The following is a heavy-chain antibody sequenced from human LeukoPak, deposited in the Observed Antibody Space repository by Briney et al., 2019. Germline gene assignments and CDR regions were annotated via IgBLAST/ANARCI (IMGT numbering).Heavy chain of an antibody. D-gene: IGHD3-9*01. Sequence: GASVTVSCKASGYTFTSYFMHWVRQASGQGLEWMGIINPSGGSTTYAQKFQGRVTMTRDTSTSTVYMELRSLRSEDTAVYYCSRGPSASDWFVFGGPYWGQGTLVTVSS. CDR1: GYTFTSYF. CDR3: SRGPSASDWFVFGGPY. V-gene: IGHV1-46*01. CDR2: INPSGGST. J-gene: IGHJ4*02.